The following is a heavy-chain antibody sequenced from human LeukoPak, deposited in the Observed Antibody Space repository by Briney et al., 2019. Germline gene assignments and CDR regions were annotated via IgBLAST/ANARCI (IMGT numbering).Heavy chain of an antibody. D-gene: IGHD3-10*01. Sequence: ASVKVSCKASGYTFTSYYMHWVRQAPGQGLEWMGWINPNSGGTNYAQKFEGRVTMTRDTSISTAYMELSRLRSDDTAVYYCARDLPLWFGELFTNYWGQGTLVTVSS. CDR3: ARDLPLWFGELFTNY. V-gene: IGHV1-2*02. CDR2: INPNSGGT. J-gene: IGHJ4*02. CDR1: GYTFTSYY.